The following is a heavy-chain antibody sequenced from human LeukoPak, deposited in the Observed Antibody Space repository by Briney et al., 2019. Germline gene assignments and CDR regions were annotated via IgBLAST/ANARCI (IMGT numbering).Heavy chain of an antibody. D-gene: IGHD3-22*01. V-gene: IGHV3-7*03. Sequence: PGGSLRLSCAASGFTFSSYWMSWVRQAPGKGLEWVANIKQDGSEKYYVDSVKGRFTISRDNAKNSLYLQMNSLRAEDTAVYYCARGAWYYYDSSGYYYTENDAFDIWGQGTIVTVSS. CDR1: GFTFSSYW. CDR2: IKQDGSEK. CDR3: ARGAWYYYDSSGYYYTENDAFDI. J-gene: IGHJ3*02.